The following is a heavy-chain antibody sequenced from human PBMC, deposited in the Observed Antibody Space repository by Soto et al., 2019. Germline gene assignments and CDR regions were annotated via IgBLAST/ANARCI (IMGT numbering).Heavy chain of an antibody. Sequence: SATLSLTCTVSGGSISSYYWSWIRQPPGKGLEWIGYIYYSGSTNYNPSLKSRVTISVDTSKNQFSLKLSSVTAADTAVYYCARYSSSSYAYWFDPWGQGTLVTVSS. J-gene: IGHJ5*02. CDR3: ARYSSSSYAYWFDP. D-gene: IGHD6-6*01. V-gene: IGHV4-59*01. CDR1: GGSISSYY. CDR2: IYYSGST.